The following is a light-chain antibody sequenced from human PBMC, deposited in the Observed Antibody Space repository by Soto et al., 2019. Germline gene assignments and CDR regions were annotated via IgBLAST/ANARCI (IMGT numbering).Light chain of an antibody. Sequence: EIVLTHSPGTLSFSPGERATLSCRASQSFSSSYLAWYQPKPGQAPRLLIYGASRRATGIPDRFSGSGSGTGFTLTISRLEPEDFAVYYCQQFGSSFYTFGQGTKVEI. CDR1: QSFSSSY. CDR2: GAS. CDR3: QQFGSSFYT. J-gene: IGKJ2*01. V-gene: IGKV3-20*01.